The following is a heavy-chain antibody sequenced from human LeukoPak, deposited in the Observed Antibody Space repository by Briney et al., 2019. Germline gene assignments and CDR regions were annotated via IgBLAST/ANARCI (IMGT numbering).Heavy chain of an antibody. CDR3: ARDLSGRYACDY. Sequence: GGSLRLSCSAPGFTFSSYGMHWVRQAPGKGLEWVAVISYDGSNKYYADSVKGRFTISRDNSKDTQYLQMSSLRTEDTAVYYCARDLSGRYACDYWGQGTLVTVSS. V-gene: IGHV3-30*03. D-gene: IGHD3-16*01. CDR1: GFTFSSYG. CDR2: ISYDGSNK. J-gene: IGHJ4*02.